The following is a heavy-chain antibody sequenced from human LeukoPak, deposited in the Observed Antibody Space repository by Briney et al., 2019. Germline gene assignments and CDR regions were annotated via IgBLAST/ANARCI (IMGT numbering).Heavy chain of an antibody. V-gene: IGHV4-34*01. J-gene: IGHJ4*02. CDR3: ASENYYDSSGYYY. Sequence: PSETLSLTCAVYGGSFSGYYWSWIRQAPGKGLEWIGSIYYSGSTYYNPSLKSRVTISVDTSKNQFSLKLSSVTAADTAVYYCASENYYDSSGYYYWGQGTLVTVSS. D-gene: IGHD3-22*01. CDR1: GGSFSGYY. CDR2: IYYSGST.